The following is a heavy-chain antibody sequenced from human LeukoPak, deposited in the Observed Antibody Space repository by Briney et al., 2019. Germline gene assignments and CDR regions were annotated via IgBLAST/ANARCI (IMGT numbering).Heavy chain of an antibody. D-gene: IGHD6-13*01. CDR2: ISYDGSNK. J-gene: IGHJ4*02. V-gene: IGHV3-30*18. CDR1: GFTLSAYA. Sequence: GGSLRLSCAASGFTLSAYAMHWVRQAPGKGLEWVAVISYDGSNKYYADFVKGRFTISRDSSKNTLYLQVNSLRAEDTAVYYCAKEGLGSSWNPNYFDYWAREPWSPSPQ. CDR3: AKEGLGSSWNPNYFDY.